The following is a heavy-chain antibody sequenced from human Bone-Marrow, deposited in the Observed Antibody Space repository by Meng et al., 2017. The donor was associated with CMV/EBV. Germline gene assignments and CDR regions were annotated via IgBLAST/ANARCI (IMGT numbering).Heavy chain of an antibody. CDR2: IYSDVSST. D-gene: IGHD2-2*02. CDR1: GFTFSSYG. V-gene: IGHV3-23*03. CDR3: ARQMVVVVPAAIQALDY. Sequence: GESLKISCAASGFTFSSYGMTWVRQAPGKGLEWVSVIYSDVSSTYYAESVKGRFTISRDNSKNMLYLQMNSLRAEDTAVYYCARQMVVVVPAAIQALDYWGQGTLVTVSS. J-gene: IGHJ4*02.